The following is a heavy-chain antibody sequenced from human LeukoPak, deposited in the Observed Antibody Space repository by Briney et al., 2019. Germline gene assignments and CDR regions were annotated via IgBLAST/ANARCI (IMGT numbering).Heavy chain of an antibody. V-gene: IGHV3-74*01. D-gene: IGHD2-21*02. CDR2: LNSDGSST. Sequence: SPSCAAAGLTFSSYWTHWVRPAAGGGLGWVSRLNSDGSSTSYADSVKGRFTISRDNAKNTLYLQMNSLRAEDTAVYYCARSSRGDAINFDYWGQGTLVTVSS. CDR3: ARSSRGDAINFDY. J-gene: IGHJ4*02. CDR1: GLTFSSYW.